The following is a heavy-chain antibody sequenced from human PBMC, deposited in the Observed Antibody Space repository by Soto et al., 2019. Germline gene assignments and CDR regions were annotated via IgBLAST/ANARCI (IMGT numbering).Heavy chain of an antibody. CDR2: ISSSSSTI. J-gene: IGHJ2*01. V-gene: IGHV3-48*01. Sequence: GGSLRLSCAASGFTFSSYSLNWVRQAPGKGLEWVSYISSSSSTIYYADSVKGRFTISRDNAKNSLYLQMNSLRAEDTAVYYCARDSGSYYWYFDLWGRGTLVTVSS. CDR3: ARDSGSYYWYFDL. CDR1: GFTFSSYS. D-gene: IGHD1-26*01.